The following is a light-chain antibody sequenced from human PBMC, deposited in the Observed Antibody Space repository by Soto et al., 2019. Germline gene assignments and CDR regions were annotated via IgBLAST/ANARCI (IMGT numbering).Light chain of an antibody. Sequence: ESVLTQSPATLSLSPGERATLSCRASQNVGSLLAWSQQKPGQATRLLIYDASNRAAGVPARFSGSGSGTDFPLTISSLEPEEFAIYYCHERTNWRITFGQGTRLDIK. CDR2: DAS. J-gene: IGKJ5*01. CDR1: QNVGSL. CDR3: HERTNWRIT. V-gene: IGKV3-11*01.